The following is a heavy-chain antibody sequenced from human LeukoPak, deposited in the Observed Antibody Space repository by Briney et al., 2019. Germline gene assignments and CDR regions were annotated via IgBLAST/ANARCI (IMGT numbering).Heavy chain of an antibody. CDR2: IPYDGSNK. CDR1: GFTFSTYG. J-gene: IGHJ4*02. V-gene: IGHV3-30*18. D-gene: IGHD2-2*01. Sequence: GGSLRLSCAASGFTFSTYGMHWVRQAPGKGLDWVAVIPYDGSNKYYADSVKGRFTISRDNSKNTLYLQMNSLRAEDTAVYYCANREYHLPALYWGQGTLVTVSS. CDR3: ANREYHLPALY.